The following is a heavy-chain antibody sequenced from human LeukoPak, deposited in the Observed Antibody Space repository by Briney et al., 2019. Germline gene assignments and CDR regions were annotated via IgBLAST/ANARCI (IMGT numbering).Heavy chain of an antibody. J-gene: IGHJ4*02. CDR1: GFTFSTYS. D-gene: IGHD3-22*01. CDR2: ISSSSSYI. Sequence: GGSLRLSCAASGFTFSTYSMNWVRQAPGKGLEWVSSISSSSSYIYYADSVKGRFTISRDNAKNSLYLQMNSLRAEDTAVYYCARDNRPDYYDSSGGQDYWGQGTLVTVSS. V-gene: IGHV3-21*04. CDR3: ARDNRPDYYDSSGGQDY.